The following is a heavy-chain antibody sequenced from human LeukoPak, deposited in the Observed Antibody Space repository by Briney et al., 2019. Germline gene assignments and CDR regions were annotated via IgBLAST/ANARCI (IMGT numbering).Heavy chain of an antibody. CDR3: AIYDFWSGYLDY. J-gene: IGHJ4*02. V-gene: IGHV4-4*09. CDR1: GGSINSYY. Sequence: SETLSLTCTVSGGSINSYYWSWIWQPPGKGLEWIGYIYTSGSTNYNPSLKSRVTISVDTSKNQFSLKLSSVTAADTAVYYCAIYDFWSGYLDYWGQGTLVTVSS. D-gene: IGHD3-3*01. CDR2: IYTSGST.